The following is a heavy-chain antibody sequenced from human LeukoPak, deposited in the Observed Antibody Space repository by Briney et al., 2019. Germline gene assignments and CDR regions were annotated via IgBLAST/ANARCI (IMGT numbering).Heavy chain of an antibody. CDR2: IKQDGSEK. J-gene: IGHJ4*02. Sequence: PGGSLRLSCAASGFTFSNYGMSWVRQAPGKGLEWVANIKQDGSEKYYVDSVKGRFTISRDNAKNSLYLQMNSLRAEDTAVYYCARDARYCSGGSCQRSSGVFDYWGQGTLVTVSS. D-gene: IGHD2-15*01. V-gene: IGHV3-7*01. CDR1: GFTFSNYG. CDR3: ARDARYCSGGSCQRSSGVFDY.